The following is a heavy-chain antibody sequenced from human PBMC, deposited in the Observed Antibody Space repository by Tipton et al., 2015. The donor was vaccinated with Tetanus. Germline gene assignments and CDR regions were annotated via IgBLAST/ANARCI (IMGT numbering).Heavy chain of an antibody. CDR2: ISSSGSTI. Sequence: SLRLSCAASRFTFSDYYMNWIRQAPGKGLEWVSYISSSGSTIYYADSVKGRFTISRDNVKNSLYLQMNSLRAEDTAVYYCAKHLHSSWGWYFDLWGRGTLATVSS. D-gene: IGHD3-22*01. CDR1: RFTFSDYY. V-gene: IGHV3-11*01. J-gene: IGHJ2*01. CDR3: AKHLHSSWGWYFDL.